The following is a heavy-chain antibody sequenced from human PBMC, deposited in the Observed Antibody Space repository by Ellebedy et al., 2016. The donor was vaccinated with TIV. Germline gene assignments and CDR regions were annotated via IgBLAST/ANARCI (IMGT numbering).Heavy chain of an antibody. CDR1: GGTFSSYA. V-gene: IGHV1-69*13. J-gene: IGHJ5*02. D-gene: IGHD2-2*01. CDR3: ARGIPAAIGFNWFDP. Sequence: SVKVSCXASGGTFSSYAISWVRQAPGQGLEWMGGIIPIFGTANYAQKFQGRVTITADESTSTAYMELSSLRSEDTAVYYCARGIPAAIGFNWFDPWGQGTLVTVSS. CDR2: IIPIFGTA.